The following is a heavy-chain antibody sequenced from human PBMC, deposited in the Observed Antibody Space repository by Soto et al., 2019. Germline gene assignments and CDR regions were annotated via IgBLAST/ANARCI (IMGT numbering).Heavy chain of an antibody. Sequence: QVQLVQSGAEVKKPGASVKVSCKASGYTLTGYYLHWVRQAPGQGVEWMGWINPNSGATNYAVKFQGRVTMTRDTSISTASMELSNLRSDDTAVIFCARGYPVVGIDYWGQGTQVTVSS. J-gene: IGHJ4*02. V-gene: IGHV1-2*02. CDR1: GYTLTGYY. D-gene: IGHD2-2*01. CDR2: INPNSGAT. CDR3: ARGYPVVGIDY.